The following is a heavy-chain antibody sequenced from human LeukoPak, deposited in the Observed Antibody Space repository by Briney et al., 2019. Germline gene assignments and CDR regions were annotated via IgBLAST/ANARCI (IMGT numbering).Heavy chain of an antibody. CDR1: GGSISSGDYY. V-gene: IGHV4-30-4*08. CDR2: IYYSGST. D-gene: IGHD6-13*01. CDR3: ARRNIAAAVYWFDP. J-gene: IGHJ5*02. Sequence: SQTLSLTCTVSGGSISSGDYYWSWIRQPPGKGLEWIGYIYYSGSTYYNPSLKSRVTISVDTSKNQFSLKLSSVTAADTAVYYCARRNIAAAVYWFDPWGQGTLVTVSS.